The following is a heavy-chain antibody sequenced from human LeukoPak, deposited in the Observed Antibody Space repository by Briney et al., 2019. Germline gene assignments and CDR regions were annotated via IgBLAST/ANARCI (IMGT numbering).Heavy chain of an antibody. J-gene: IGHJ6*03. CDR1: GYTFTSYD. Sequence: ASVKVSCRASGYTFTSYDINWVRQATGQGLEWMGWMNPNSGNTGYAQKFQGRVTMTRNTSISTAYMKLSSLRSEDTAVYYCARGSPRIAARGYYYYYMDVWGKGTTVTVSS. V-gene: IGHV1-8*01. CDR2: MNPNSGNT. D-gene: IGHD6-6*01. CDR3: ARGSPRIAARGYYYYYMDV.